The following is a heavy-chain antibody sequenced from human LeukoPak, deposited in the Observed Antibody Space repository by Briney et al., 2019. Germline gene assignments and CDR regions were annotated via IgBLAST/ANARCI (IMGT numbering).Heavy chain of an antibody. Sequence: PGGSLRLSCAASGFTFDDYAMHWVRQAPGKGLVWVSRINSDGTSTSYADSVKGRFTISRDNAKNTLYLQMNSLRAEDTAVYYCARPLAESSGSGWEYWGQGSLVTVSS. J-gene: IGHJ4*02. V-gene: IGHV3-74*01. D-gene: IGHD6-19*01. CDR3: ARPLAESSGSGWEY. CDR2: INSDGTST. CDR1: GFTFDDYA.